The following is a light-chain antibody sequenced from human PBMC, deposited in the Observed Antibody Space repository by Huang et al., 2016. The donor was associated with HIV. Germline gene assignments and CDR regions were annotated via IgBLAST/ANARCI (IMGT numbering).Light chain of an antibody. Sequence: ETVMTQSPATLSVSPGGRAILSCRASQTVGSSLAWYKQKPGQAPRLLIYDASIRANGIPAKCSGSGSGTEFTLTLSSLQSEDFGFYYCQQYHNWPITFGQGTRLEMK. CDR3: QQYHNWPIT. CDR1: QTVGSS. V-gene: IGKV3-15*01. CDR2: DAS. J-gene: IGKJ5*01.